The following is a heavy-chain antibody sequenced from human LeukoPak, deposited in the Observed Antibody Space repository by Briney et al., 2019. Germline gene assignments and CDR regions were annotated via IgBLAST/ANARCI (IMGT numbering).Heavy chain of an antibody. V-gene: IGHV4-34*01. J-gene: IGHJ4*02. D-gene: IGHD5-24*01. Sequence: SQTLSLTCAVYGGSFSGYYWTWIRQPPGKGLEWIGEIHYSGRINYNPSLKSRVTISADTSNNPFSLKMNSVTAADTAVYYCSRGTDAYKCGNSWGQGTLVTVSS. CDR2: IHYSGRI. CDR3: SRGTDAYKCGNS. CDR1: GGSFSGYY.